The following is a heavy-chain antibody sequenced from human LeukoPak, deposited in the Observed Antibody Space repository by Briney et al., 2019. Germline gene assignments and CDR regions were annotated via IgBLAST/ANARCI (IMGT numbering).Heavy chain of an antibody. D-gene: IGHD3-10*02. Sequence: PGGSLRLSCAASGFMFSSSSMSWVRQVPGKGLEWVSTISASAGNIYYADSVKGRFTISRDNSKNTLFLQMNSLRAEDTAIYYCAKRPAAVRGVIPYVDYWGQGTLVTVSS. CDR3: AKRPAAVRGVIPYVDY. CDR1: GFMFSSSS. J-gene: IGHJ4*02. CDR2: ISASAGNI. V-gene: IGHV3-23*01.